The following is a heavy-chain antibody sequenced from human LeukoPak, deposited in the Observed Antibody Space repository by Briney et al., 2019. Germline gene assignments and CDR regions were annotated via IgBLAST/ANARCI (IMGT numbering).Heavy chain of an antibody. V-gene: IGHV3-33*01. J-gene: IGHJ4*02. D-gene: IGHD5-18*01. CDR2: IWYDGSNK. Sequence: GGSLRLSCAASGFTCSSYGMHWVRQAPGKGLEWVAVIWYDGSNKYYADSVKGRFTISRDNSKNTLYLQMNSLRAEDTAVYYCARGYSYGYPSGDYWGQGTLVTVSS. CDR1: GFTCSSYG. CDR3: ARGYSYGYPSGDY.